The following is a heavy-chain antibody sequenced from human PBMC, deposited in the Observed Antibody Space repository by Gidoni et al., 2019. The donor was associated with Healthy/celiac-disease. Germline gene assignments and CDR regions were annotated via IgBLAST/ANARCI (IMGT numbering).Heavy chain of an antibody. CDR2: IYTSGST. Sequence: QVQLQESGPGLVKPSQTLSLTCTVPGGSISSGSYYWSWIRQPAGKGLEWIGRIYTSGSTNYNPSLKSRVTISVDTSKNQFSLKLSSVTAADTAVYYCARDTSGGSYQYYFDYWGQGTLVTVSS. CDR3: ARDTSGGSYQYYFDY. J-gene: IGHJ4*02. D-gene: IGHD1-26*01. V-gene: IGHV4-61*02. CDR1: GGSISSGSYY.